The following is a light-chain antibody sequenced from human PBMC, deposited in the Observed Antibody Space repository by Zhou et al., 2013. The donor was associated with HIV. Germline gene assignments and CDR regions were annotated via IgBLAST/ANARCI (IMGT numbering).Light chain of an antibody. CDR3: QQSYTAARA. CDR2: KAS. V-gene: IGKV1-39*01. CDR1: QKISKY. J-gene: IGKJ1*01. Sequence: DIQMTQSPSSLSASIGDRVTITCRASQKISKYLNWYQQKPGKAPNLVIYKASNLQSGVPSRFRGTGSGTDFTLTISDLRPDDFATYYCQQSYTAARAFGQGTKVEIK.